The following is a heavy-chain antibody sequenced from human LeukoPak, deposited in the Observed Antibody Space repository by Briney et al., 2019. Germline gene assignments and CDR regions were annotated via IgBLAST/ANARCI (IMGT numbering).Heavy chain of an antibody. CDR3: ARDSFLEWLLSNWFDP. J-gene: IGHJ5*02. CDR2: IYHSGST. Sequence: SETLSLTCTVSGYSISSGYYWGWIRQPPGKGLEWIGSIYHSGSTYYNPSLKSRVTISVDTSKNQFSLKLSSVTAADTAVYYCARDSFLEWLLSNWFDPWGQGTLVTVSS. V-gene: IGHV4-38-2*02. CDR1: GYSISSGYY. D-gene: IGHD3-3*02.